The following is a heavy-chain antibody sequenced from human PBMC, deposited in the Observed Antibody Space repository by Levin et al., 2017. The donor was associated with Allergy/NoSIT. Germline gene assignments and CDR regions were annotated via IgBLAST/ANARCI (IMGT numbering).Heavy chain of an antibody. D-gene: IGHD3-3*01. CDR3: ARQLGNFWSGYNYFDY. Sequence: GGSLRLFCAASGFTFSSYEMNWVRRAPGKGLEWVSYISSTGSTIYSADSVKGRFTISRDNAKNSLYLHMNSLRAEDTAVYYCARQLGNFWSGYNYFDYWGQGTLVTVSS. CDR1: GFTFSSYE. V-gene: IGHV3-48*03. CDR2: ISSTGSTI. J-gene: IGHJ4*02.